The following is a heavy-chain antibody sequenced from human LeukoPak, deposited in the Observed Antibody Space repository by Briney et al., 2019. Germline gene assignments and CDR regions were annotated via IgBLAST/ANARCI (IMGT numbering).Heavy chain of an antibody. D-gene: IGHD5-12*01. V-gene: IGHV3-23*01. CDR3: AKVVYSGYGPADY. CDR1: GFTFSSYA. CDR2: ISGSGGGT. Sequence: QPGGSLRLSCAASGFTFSSYAMSWVRQAPGKGLEWVSTISGSGGGTYYTDSVKGRFTISRDNSKNTLYLQLSSLRAEETAVYYCAKVVYSGYGPADYWGQGTPVTVSS. J-gene: IGHJ4*02.